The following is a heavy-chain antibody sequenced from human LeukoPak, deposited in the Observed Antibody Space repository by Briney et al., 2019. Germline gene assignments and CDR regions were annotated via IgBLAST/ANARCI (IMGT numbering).Heavy chain of an antibody. CDR2: ISSSGSTI. J-gene: IGHJ6*03. V-gene: IGHV3-11*04. D-gene: IGHD6-19*01. CDR1: GFTFSDYY. CDR3: ARGSSSVYYYYMDV. Sequence: PGGSLRLACAASGFTFSDYYLSWIRQAPRKGLEWVSYISSSGSTIYYADSVKGRFTISRDYAKNSLYLQMNSLRAEDTAVYYCARGSSSVYYYYMDVWGKGTTVTVSS.